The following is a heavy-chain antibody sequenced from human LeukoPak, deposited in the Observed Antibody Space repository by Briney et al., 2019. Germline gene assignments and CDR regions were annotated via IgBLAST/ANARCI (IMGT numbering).Heavy chain of an antibody. CDR1: GGTFSSYA. J-gene: IGHJ6*03. CDR2: IIPIFGTA. V-gene: IGHV1-69*05. CDR3: ARDRGSGSYYYMDV. Sequence: SVKVSCKASGGTFSSYAISWVRQAPGQGLEWMGGIIPIFGTANYAQKFQGRVTITTDESTSTAYMELSSLRSEDTAVCYCARDRGSGSYYYMDVWGKGTTVTVSS. D-gene: IGHD3-10*01.